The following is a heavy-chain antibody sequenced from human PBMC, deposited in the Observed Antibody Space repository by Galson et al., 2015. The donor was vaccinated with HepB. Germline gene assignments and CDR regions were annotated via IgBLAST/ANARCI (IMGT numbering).Heavy chain of an antibody. CDR3: ARDFGFLEWSRSWFDP. CDR2: INAGNGNT. CDR1: GYTFTSYA. Sequence: SVKVSCKASGYTFTSYAMHWVRQAPGQRLEWMGWINAGNGNTKYSQKFQGRVTITRDTSASTAYMELSSLRSEDTAVYYCARDFGFLEWSRSWFDPWGQGTLVTVSS. J-gene: IGHJ5*02. V-gene: IGHV1-3*01. D-gene: IGHD3-3*01.